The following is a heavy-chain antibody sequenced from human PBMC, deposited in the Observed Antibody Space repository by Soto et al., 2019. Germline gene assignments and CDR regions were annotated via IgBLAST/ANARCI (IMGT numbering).Heavy chain of an antibody. Sequence: QVQLVQSGAEVRKPGASVKVSCKASGYTFTSYGISWVRQAPGQGPEWMGWISGYNGDTKYTERLQGRVTMTTDTSTSTAYMELRSLRSDDTAVYYCARPYSSAWYVFDYWGQGTLVTVCS. CDR2: ISGYNGDT. CDR3: ARPYSSAWYVFDY. V-gene: IGHV1-18*04. D-gene: IGHD6-13*01. J-gene: IGHJ4*02. CDR1: GYTFTSYG.